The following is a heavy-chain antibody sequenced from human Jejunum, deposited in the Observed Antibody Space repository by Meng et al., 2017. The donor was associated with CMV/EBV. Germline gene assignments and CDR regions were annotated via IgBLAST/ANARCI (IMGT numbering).Heavy chain of an antibody. CDR1: GYGFTTYA. Sequence: GYGFTTYAMTWVRQAPGQGLEWVGWINTDTQSPTYVRRFEGQFVFLLDTSVTTAYLHISSLEAADTAVYYCARPRGRCSDGNCYPDYWGQGTLVTVSS. CDR2: INTDTQSP. V-gene: IGHV7-4-1*02. CDR3: ARPRGRCSDGNCYPDY. D-gene: IGHD2-21*01. J-gene: IGHJ4*02.